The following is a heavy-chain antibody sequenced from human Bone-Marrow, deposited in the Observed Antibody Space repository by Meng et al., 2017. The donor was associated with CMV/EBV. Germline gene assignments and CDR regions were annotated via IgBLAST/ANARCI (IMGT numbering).Heavy chain of an antibody. D-gene: IGHD3-3*01. CDR3: AREGLLYSDPFDY. Sequence: GGTLRLSCAASGFPFSSYWMHWVRQAPGKGLVWVSRINSDGSSTSYADSVKGRFTISRDNAKNTLYLQKNSLRAEDTAVYYCAREGLLYSDPFDYWGQGTLVTVSS. CDR2: INSDGSST. CDR1: GFPFSSYW. J-gene: IGHJ4*02. V-gene: IGHV3-74*01.